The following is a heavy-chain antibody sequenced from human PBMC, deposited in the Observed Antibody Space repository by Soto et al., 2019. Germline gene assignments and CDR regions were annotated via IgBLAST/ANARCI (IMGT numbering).Heavy chain of an antibody. CDR2: IIPIFGTA. CDR3: ARDATRRGYYYSGMDV. CDR1: GGTFSSYA. J-gene: IGHJ6*02. V-gene: IGHV1-69*13. Sequence: SVQVSCKASGGTFSSYAISWVRQAPGQGLEWMGGIIPIFGTANYAQKFQGRVTITADESTSTAYMELSSLRSEDTAVYYCARDATRRGYYYSGMDVWGQGTTVTVSS.